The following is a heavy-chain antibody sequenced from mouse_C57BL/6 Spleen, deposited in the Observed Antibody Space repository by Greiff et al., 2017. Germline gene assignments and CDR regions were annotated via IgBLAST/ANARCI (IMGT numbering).Heavy chain of an antibody. V-gene: IGHV5-6*01. J-gene: IGHJ1*03. Sequence: EVQGVESGGDLVKPGGSLKLSCAASGFTFSSYGMSLFRQTPDTKLAWVATISSGGSYPYYPDSVKGRFTLSSAHAKNTLYLQMSSLKSEDTAMYYCARNGDDWYFDFWGTGTTVTVSS. CDR3: ARNGDDWYFDF. CDR2: ISSGGSYP. CDR1: GFTFSSYG.